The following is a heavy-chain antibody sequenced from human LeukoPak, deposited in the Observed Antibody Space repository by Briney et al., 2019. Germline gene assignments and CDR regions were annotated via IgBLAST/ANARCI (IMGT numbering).Heavy chain of an antibody. CDR1: GSTVSSSS. CDR3: ARGQEQFSSPWQWGPRRKNFYYYGMDV. D-gene: IGHD6-19*01. V-gene: IGHV3-66*01. CDR2: ISSDGNT. J-gene: IGHJ6*02. Sequence: PGGSLRLSCAASGSTVSSSSMNWVRLGPGKGLEWVSVISSDGNTYHADSVKGRFTISRDNSRNTLSLQMHGLRADDTAVYYCARGQEQFSSPWQWGPRRKNFYYYGMDVWGQGTTVTVSS.